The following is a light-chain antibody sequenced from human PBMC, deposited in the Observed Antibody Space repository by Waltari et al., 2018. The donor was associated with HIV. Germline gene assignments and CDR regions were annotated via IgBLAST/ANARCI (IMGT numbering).Light chain of an antibody. CDR3: CAYAGGLE. CDR1: SSDTGNYNL. J-gene: IGLJ2*01. Sequence: QSALTQPASVSGSPGQSITISCTRTSSDTGNYNLVSWYQLYPGKAPKLIIYEDNKRPSGVSNRFSGSKSADTASLTISGLQAEDEADYYCCAYAGGLEFGGGTKLTVL. V-gene: IGLV2-23*01. CDR2: EDN.